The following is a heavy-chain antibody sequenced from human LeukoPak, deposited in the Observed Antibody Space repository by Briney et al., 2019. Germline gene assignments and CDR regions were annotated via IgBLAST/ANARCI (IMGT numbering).Heavy chain of an antibody. CDR3: ARDQEGFDY. CDR1: GYTFTSNY. J-gene: IGHJ4*02. Sequence: ASVKVSCKASGYTFTSNYIHWVRQAPGQGLEWMGMIYTRDGSTSYAQKFQGRVTVTRDTSTSTVHMELSGLRSEDTAVYYCARDQEGFDYWGQGTLVTVSS. V-gene: IGHV1-46*01. CDR2: IYTRDGST.